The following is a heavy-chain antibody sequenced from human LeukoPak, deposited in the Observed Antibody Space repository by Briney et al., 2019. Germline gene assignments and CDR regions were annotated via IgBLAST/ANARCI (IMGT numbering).Heavy chain of an antibody. J-gene: IGHJ4*02. Sequence: TGGSLRLSCAAPGFTFSIYAMNWVRQAPGKGLGWVSSISANGGETHYADSVKGRFTISRDDAKNSLYLQMNSLRDEDTAVYHCPRAVDVYTYGYGYWGQGTLVTVSS. CDR3: PRAVDVYTYGYGY. V-gene: IGHV3-23*01. CDR1: GFTFSIYA. CDR2: ISANGGET. D-gene: IGHD5-18*01.